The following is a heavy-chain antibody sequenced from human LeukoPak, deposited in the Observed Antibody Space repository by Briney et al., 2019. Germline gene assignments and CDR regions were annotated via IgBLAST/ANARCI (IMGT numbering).Heavy chain of an antibody. CDR2: IYTSGSA. CDR1: GGSISSGSYY. CDR3: ARVGSSSWYNYYYYYMDV. J-gene: IGHJ6*03. Sequence: SETLSLTCTVSGGSISSGSYYWSWIRQPAGKGLEWIGRIYTSGSANYNPSLKSRVTISVDTSKNQFSLKLSSVTAADTAVYYCARVGSSSWYNYYYYYMDVWGKGTTVTVSS. D-gene: IGHD6-13*01. V-gene: IGHV4-61*02.